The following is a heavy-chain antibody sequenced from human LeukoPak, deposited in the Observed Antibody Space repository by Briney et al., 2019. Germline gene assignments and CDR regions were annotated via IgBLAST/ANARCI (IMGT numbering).Heavy chain of an antibody. Sequence: GESLKISCKGSGYRFTSYWIGWVRQMPGKGLEWMGIIYPGDSDTRYSPSFQGQVTISADKSISTAYLQWSSLKASDTAMYYCARLGCSSSSCPDNNWFDAWGQGTLVTVSS. J-gene: IGHJ5*02. CDR2: IYPGDSDT. CDR1: GYRFTSYW. D-gene: IGHD2-2*01. V-gene: IGHV5-51*01. CDR3: ARLGCSSSSCPDNNWFDA.